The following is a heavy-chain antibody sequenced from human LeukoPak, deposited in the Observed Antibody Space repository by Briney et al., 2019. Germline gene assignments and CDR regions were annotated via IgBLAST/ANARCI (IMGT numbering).Heavy chain of an antibody. Sequence: GGSPRLSCAASGFTFDDYGMSWVRQAPGEGLEWVSGINWNGGSTGYADSVKGRFTISRDNAKNSLYLQMNSLRAEDTALYHCARGGSSWYYYYMDVWGKGTTVTVSS. CDR2: INWNGGST. D-gene: IGHD6-13*01. CDR3: ARGGSSWYYYYMDV. V-gene: IGHV3-20*01. CDR1: GFTFDDYG. J-gene: IGHJ6*03.